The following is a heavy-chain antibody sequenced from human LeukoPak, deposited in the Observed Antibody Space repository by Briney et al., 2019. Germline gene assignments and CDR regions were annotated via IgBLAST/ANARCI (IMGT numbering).Heavy chain of an antibody. Sequence: GGSLRLSCAASGLNVRRYGLHWVRQAPGKSLEWVAFLWSDGSNTNYADSVKGRFTISRDSSKNSLYLQMNSLRAEDTAVYYCARDGPHYDLDVWGQGTTVTVSS. CDR1: GLNVRRYG. D-gene: IGHD3-3*01. CDR3: ARDGPHYDLDV. J-gene: IGHJ6*02. CDR2: LWSDGSNT. V-gene: IGHV3-33*01.